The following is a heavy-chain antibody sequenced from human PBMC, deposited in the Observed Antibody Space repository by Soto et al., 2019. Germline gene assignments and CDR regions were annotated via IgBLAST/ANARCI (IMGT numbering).Heavy chain of an antibody. J-gene: IGHJ4*02. D-gene: IGHD3-9*01. V-gene: IGHV1-18*01. CDR2: ISAYNGNT. CDR3: AREGDYDILTGFFDY. Sequence: ASVKVSCKASGYTFTSYGISWVRQAPGQGLEWMGWISAYNGNTNYAQKLQGRDTMTTDTSTSTAYMELRSLRSDDTAVYYCAREGDYDILTGFFDYWGQGTLVTVSS. CDR1: GYTFTSYG.